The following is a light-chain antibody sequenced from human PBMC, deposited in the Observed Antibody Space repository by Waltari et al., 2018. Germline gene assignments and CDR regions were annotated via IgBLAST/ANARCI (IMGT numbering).Light chain of an antibody. CDR3: SAFSSSTTGI. CDR2: DVS. CDR1: SMDVGGFNN. J-gene: IGLJ2*01. V-gene: IGLV2-14*01. Sequence: QSALTQPAPVSGSPGQPFTIPSTATSMDVGGFNNGPWYQQYPGKAPKVIIYDVSSRPSGVSNRFSGSKSGNSASLTISGLQAEDEADYYCSAFSSSTTGIFGGGTRVTVL.